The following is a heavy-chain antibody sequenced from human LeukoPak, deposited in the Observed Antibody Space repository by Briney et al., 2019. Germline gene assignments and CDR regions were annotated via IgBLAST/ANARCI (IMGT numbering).Heavy chain of an antibody. CDR3: ARGVRAGYWVY. Sequence: GSLRLSCAASGFTFSSYAMSWVRQPPGKGLEWIGEINHSGSTNYNPSLKSRVTISVDTSKNQFSLKLSSVTAADTAVYYCARGVRAGYWVYWGQGTLVTVSS. J-gene: IGHJ4*02. CDR2: INHSGST. V-gene: IGHV4-34*01. D-gene: IGHD3-22*01. CDR1: GFTFSSYA.